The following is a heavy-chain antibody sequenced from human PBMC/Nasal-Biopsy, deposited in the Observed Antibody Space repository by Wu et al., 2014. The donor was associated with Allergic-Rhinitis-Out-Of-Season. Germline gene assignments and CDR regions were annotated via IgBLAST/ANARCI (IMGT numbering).Heavy chain of an antibody. Sequence: LRLSCAASGFTFSSYGMHWVRQAPGKGLEWVAVISYDGSNKYYADSVKGRFTISRDNAKNSLYLQMNSLRAEDTAVYYCARDQGVGRQWLVRDYYFDYWAREPLVTVSS. CDR3: ARDQGVGRQWLVRDYYFDY. J-gene: IGHJ4*02. V-gene: IGHV3-30*03. D-gene: IGHD6-19*01. CDR2: ISYDGSNK. CDR1: GFTFSSYG.